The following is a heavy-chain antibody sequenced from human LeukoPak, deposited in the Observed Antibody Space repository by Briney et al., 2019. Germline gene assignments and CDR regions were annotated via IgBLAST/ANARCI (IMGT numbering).Heavy chain of an antibody. CDR1: GGSISSYY. J-gene: IGHJ4*02. Sequence: PSETLSLTCTVSGGSISSYYWSWNRQPPGKGLEWIGYIYYSGSTNYNPSLKSRVTISVDTSKNQFYLKLSSVTAADTAVYYCARDPNDGSGYFYYFDYWGQGTLVTVSS. D-gene: IGHD3-22*01. V-gene: IGHV4-59*01. CDR2: IYYSGST. CDR3: ARDPNDGSGYFYYFDY.